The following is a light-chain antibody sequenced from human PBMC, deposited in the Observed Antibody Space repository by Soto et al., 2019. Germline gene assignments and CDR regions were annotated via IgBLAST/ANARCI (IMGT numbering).Light chain of an antibody. V-gene: IGLV2-14*01. CDR1: SRDVGGYNY. Sequence: QSVLTQPASVSGSPGQSITISCTGTSRDVGGYNYVSWYQQHPDKAPKLMIYNVTNWPSGVSSRFSGSKSGNTASLTISGLQAEDEADYYCSSYTGSDNLVLFGGGTKLTVL. CDR2: NVT. J-gene: IGLJ2*01. CDR3: SSYTGSDNLVL.